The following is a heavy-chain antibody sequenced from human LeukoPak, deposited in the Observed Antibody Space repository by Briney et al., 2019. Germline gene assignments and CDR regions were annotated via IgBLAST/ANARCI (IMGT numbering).Heavy chain of an antibody. J-gene: IGHJ4*02. CDR1: GFTFSDYH. Sequence: GGSLRLSCAASGFTFSDYHMYWIRQAPGKGLEWVSCISGSGGTITYADSVKGRFTISRDNAKNSLFLQMNSLRVEDTAVYYCARGGARYFADWGPGTLVTASS. CDR2: ISGSGGTI. V-gene: IGHV3-11*01. CDR3: ARGGARYFAD.